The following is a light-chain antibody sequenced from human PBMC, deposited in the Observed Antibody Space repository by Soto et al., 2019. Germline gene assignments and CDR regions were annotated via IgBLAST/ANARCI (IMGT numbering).Light chain of an antibody. CDR2: EVS. V-gene: IGLV2-14*01. CDR3: SSYTSSSTAWV. CDR1: SSDVGGYNY. Sequence: QSALTQPASVSESPGQSITISCTGTSSDVGGYNYVSWYQQHPGKAPKLMIYEVSNRPSGVSNRFSGSKSGNTASLTISGLQAEDEADYYCSSYTSSSTAWVFGGGTKLTVL. J-gene: IGLJ3*02.